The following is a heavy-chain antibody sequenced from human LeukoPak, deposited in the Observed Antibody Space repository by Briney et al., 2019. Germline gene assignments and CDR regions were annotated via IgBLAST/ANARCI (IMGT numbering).Heavy chain of an antibody. Sequence: GRSLRLSCAASGFTVSTYGMHWVRQAPGKGLEWVAVISFDGGSRYYADSVKGRFTISRDNSKNTLYLQMSSLRAEDTAVYYCARDFMATITDYWGQGTLVTVSS. V-gene: IGHV3-30*14. J-gene: IGHJ4*02. CDR1: GFTVSTYG. CDR2: ISFDGGSR. CDR3: ARDFMATITDY. D-gene: IGHD5-24*01.